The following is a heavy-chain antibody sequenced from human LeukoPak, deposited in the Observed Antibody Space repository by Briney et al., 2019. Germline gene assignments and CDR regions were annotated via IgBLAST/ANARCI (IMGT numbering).Heavy chain of an antibody. CDR3: ARGRGSYLDFDY. J-gene: IGHJ4*02. D-gene: IGHD1-26*01. CDR2: ISSSGSTI. Sequence: GGSLRLSCAASGFTFSSYEMNWVRQAPGKGLEWVSYISSSGSTIYYADSVKGRFTISRDNAKNTLYLQMNSLRAEDTAVYYCARGRGSYLDFDYWGQGTLVTVSS. V-gene: IGHV3-48*03. CDR1: GFTFSSYE.